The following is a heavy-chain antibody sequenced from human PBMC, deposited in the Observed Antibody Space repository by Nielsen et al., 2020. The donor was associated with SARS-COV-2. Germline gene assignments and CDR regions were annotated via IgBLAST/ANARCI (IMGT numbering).Heavy chain of an antibody. Sequence: GESLKISCAASGYIFSSYTMSWVRQAPGKGLEWVSSITSRSGYIYYADSVRGRFTVSRDNSKNTLYLQMNSLRAEDTAVYYCAKVGGSSWYYYYYGMDVWGQGTTVTVSS. CDR1: GYIFSSYT. J-gene: IGHJ6*02. CDR2: ITSRSGYI. D-gene: IGHD6-13*01. V-gene: IGHV3-21*01. CDR3: AKVGGSSWYYYYYGMDV.